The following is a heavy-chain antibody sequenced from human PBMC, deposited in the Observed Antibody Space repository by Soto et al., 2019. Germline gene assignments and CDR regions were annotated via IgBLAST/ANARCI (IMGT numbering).Heavy chain of an antibody. J-gene: IGHJ1*01. CDR1: GGSFSGYY. CDR3: ARGLGSSSTFQH. CDR2: INHSGST. D-gene: IGHD6-6*01. V-gene: IGHV4-34*01. Sequence: QVQLQQWGAGLLKPSETLSLTCAVYGGSFSGYYWSWIRQPPGKGLEWIGEINHSGSTNYNPSLKSRVTISVDTSKSQFSLKLSSVTAADTAVYYCARGLGSSSTFQHWGQGTLVTVSS.